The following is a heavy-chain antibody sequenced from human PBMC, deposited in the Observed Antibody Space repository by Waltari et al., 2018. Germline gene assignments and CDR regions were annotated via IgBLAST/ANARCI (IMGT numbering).Heavy chain of an antibody. V-gene: IGHV3-11*01. CDR1: GFTFSDYY. CDR2: ISSMGSTI. CDR3: ASPSPYDSSGYYFDY. Sequence: QVQLVESGGGLVKPGGSLRLSCAASGFTFSDYYMSWIRQATGKGRELVSYISSMGSTISYADSVKGRFTISRDNAKNSLYLQMNSLRAEDTAVYYCASPSPYDSSGYYFDYWGQGTLVTVSS. D-gene: IGHD3-22*01. J-gene: IGHJ4*02.